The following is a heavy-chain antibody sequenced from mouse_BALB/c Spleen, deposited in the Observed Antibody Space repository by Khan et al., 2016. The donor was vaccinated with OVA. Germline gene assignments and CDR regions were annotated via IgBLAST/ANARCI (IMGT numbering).Heavy chain of an antibody. D-gene: IGHD2-14*01. CDR1: GYTFTSYT. Sequence: QVQLQQSGAELARPGASVKMSCKASGYTFTSYTIHGIKLRPGQGLEWIGFINPSNGYTNYNQKFKDKATLTADKSSTTVYMQLSSLTSDDSAVYNCVRDGAYHRNDGWFAYWGQGTLVTVSA. J-gene: IGHJ3*01. V-gene: IGHV1-4*01. CDR2: INPSNGYT. CDR3: VRDGAYHRNDGWFAY.